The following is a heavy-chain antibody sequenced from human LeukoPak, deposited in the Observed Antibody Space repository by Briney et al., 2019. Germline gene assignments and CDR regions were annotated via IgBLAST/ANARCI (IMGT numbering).Heavy chain of an antibody. D-gene: IGHD3-16*01. V-gene: IGHV1-2*02. Sequence: ASVKVSCKASGYTFTGYYMRWVRQAPGQGLEWMGWINPNSGGTNYAQKFQGRVTMTRDTSISTAYMELSRLRSEDTAVYYCARSQFRTTNSGAWGFQPWGQGTLVTVSS. J-gene: IGHJ1*01. CDR1: GYTFTGYY. CDR2: INPNSGGT. CDR3: ARSQFRTTNSGAWGFQP.